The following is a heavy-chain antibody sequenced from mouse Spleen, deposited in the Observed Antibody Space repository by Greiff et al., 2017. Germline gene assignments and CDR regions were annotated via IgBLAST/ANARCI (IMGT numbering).Heavy chain of an antibody. CDR2: IRNKANGYTT. Sequence: EVKVEESGGGLVQPGGSLSLSCAASGFTFTDYYMSWVRQPPGKALEWLGFIRNKANGYTTEYSASVKGRFTISRDNSQSILYLQMNALRAEDSATYYCARSYGDYAMDYWGQGTSVTVSS. J-gene: IGHJ4*01. V-gene: IGHV7-3*01. CDR1: GFTFTDYY. D-gene: IGHD1-1*02. CDR3: ARSYGDYAMDY.